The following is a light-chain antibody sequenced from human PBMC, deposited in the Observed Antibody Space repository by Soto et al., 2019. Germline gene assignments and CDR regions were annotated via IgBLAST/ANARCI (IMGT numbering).Light chain of an antibody. V-gene: IGKV1-27*01. CDR3: QKYNSAKT. CDR2: AAS. J-gene: IGKJ3*01. CDR1: QSISNW. Sequence: DIPMTQSPSTLPASVGDIVTITCRASQSISNWLAWYQQKPGKVPKLLIYAASTLQSGVPSRFSGSGSGTDFTLTISSLQPEDVATYYCQKYNSAKTLGPGTKVDIK.